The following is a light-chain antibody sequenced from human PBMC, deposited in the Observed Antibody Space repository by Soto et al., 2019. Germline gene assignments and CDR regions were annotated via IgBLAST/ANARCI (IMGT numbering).Light chain of an antibody. CDR2: DSS. Sequence: DLQMTQSPSSLSASVGDRVSITCQASQDISNFVNWYQQKPGKDPKLLTYDSSDLETGVPSRLSGSGSGTDFNFTISNLHPEDFATYSCQQYDSLPFTFGPGTKVDFK. CDR3: QQYDSLPFT. CDR1: QDISNF. V-gene: IGKV1-33*01. J-gene: IGKJ3*01.